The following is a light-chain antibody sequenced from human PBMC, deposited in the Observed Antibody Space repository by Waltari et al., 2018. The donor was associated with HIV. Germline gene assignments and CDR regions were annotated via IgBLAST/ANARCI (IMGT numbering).Light chain of an antibody. CDR3: SAYAGSSNVL. V-gene: IGLV2-8*01. CDR2: EVS. J-gene: IGLJ2*01. CDR1: SSDVGGYNY. Sequence: QSALTQPPSASGSPGQSVTISCTGTSSDVGGYNYVSWYQQHPGKAPKLMIYEVSTRPAGVPVRFAGSKSGNTASLTVSGLQVEDEADYYCSAYAGSSNVLFGGGTKLTVL.